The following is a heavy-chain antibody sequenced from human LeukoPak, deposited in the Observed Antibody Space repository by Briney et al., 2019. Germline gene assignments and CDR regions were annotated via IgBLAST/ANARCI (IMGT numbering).Heavy chain of an antibody. CDR3: ARAARVYYDFWSGYPLYYYGMDV. V-gene: IGHV5-51*01. Sequence: GESLKISCKVSGYSFTSYWIGWVRQMPGKGLEWMGIIYPGDSDTRYSPSFQGQVTISADKSISTAYLQWSSLKASDTAMYYCARAARVYYDFWSGYPLYYYGMDVWGQGTTVTVSS. CDR2: IYPGDSDT. D-gene: IGHD3-3*01. J-gene: IGHJ6*02. CDR1: GYSFTSYW.